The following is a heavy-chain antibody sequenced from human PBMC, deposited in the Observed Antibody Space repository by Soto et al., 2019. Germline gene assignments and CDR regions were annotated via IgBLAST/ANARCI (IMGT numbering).Heavy chain of an antibody. CDR2: IKSKTDGSTT. Sequence: AGGSLRLSCAASGFTFSNAWMSWVRQAPGKGLEWVGRIKSKTDGSTTAYSAPVQGRFTIPRDESKNTLYLQMHSLKTEATAVYYCTTNPGTVRGKDYWGQGTLVTVSS. CDR1: GFTFSNAW. J-gene: IGHJ4*02. D-gene: IGHD4-17*01. CDR3: TTNPGTVRGKDY. V-gene: IGHV3-15*01.